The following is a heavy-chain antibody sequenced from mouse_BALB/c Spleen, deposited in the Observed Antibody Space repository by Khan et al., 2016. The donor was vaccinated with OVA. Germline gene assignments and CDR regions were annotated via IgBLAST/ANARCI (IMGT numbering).Heavy chain of an antibody. Sequence: QVQLKQSGPGLVAPSQSLSITCTVSGFSLTSYGVHWVSQPPGKGLEWLGVIWAGGSTNYNSALMSSLSISKDNSKSQVFLKMNSLQTDDTAMYYCARAKGWDNAMDYWGQGTSVTVSS. V-gene: IGHV2-9*02. CDR2: IWAGGST. CDR3: ARAKGWDNAMDY. D-gene: IGHD4-1*01. CDR1: GFSLTSYG. J-gene: IGHJ4*01.